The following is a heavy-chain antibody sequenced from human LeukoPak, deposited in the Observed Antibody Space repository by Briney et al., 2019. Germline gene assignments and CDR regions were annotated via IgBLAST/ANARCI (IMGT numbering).Heavy chain of an antibody. CDR2: ISGSGGST. J-gene: IGHJ4*02. V-gene: IGHV3-23*01. CDR1: GFTFSSYA. CDR3: ARLRYFDWLLFFDC. Sequence: GGSLRLSCAASGFTFSSYAMSWVRQAPGKGLEGVSAISGSGGSTYYADSVKGRFTISRDNSKNTLYLQMNSLRAEDTAVYYCARLRYFDWLLFFDCWGQGTLVTVSS. D-gene: IGHD3-9*01.